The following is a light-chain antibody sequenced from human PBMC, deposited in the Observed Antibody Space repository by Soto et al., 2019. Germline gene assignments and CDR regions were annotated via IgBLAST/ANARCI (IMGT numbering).Light chain of an antibody. CDR2: WAS. CDR3: QQYYSSPYT. CDR1: QSVFYTSNNKNF. Sequence: DIVMTQSPDSLAVSLGERATINCKSSQSVFYTSNNKNFLAWYQHKPGQPPKLLIYWASTREYGVPDRFSGSGSGTDFTLTISSLQAEDVAVYYCQQYYSSPYTFGQGTKLEI. J-gene: IGKJ2*01. V-gene: IGKV4-1*01.